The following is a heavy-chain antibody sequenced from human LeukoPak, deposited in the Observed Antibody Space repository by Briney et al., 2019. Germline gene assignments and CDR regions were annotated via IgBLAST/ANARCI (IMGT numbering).Heavy chain of an antibody. Sequence: SETLSLTCTVSGGSISSYYWSWIRQPPGKGLEWIGYIYFSGSTDYNPSLKSRVTISVDTSKDQLSLKLNSVTATDTAIYYCARPPGIAAAWFDPWGQGTLVTVSS. CDR2: IYFSGST. CDR1: GGSISSYY. V-gene: IGHV4-59*08. J-gene: IGHJ5*02. CDR3: ARPPGIAAAWFDP. D-gene: IGHD6-13*01.